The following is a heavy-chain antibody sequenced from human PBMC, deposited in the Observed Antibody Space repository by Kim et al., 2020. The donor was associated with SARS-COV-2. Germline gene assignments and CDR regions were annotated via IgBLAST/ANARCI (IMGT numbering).Heavy chain of an antibody. J-gene: IGHJ6*02. D-gene: IGHD3-10*01. CDR2: INTNTGNP. CDR3: ARDLSFYGSGVNYYYYGMDV. Sequence: ASVKVSCKASGYTFTSYAMNWVRQAPGQGLEWMGWINTNTGNPTYAQGFTGRFVFSLDTSVSTAYLQISSLKAEDTAVYYCARDLSFYGSGVNYYYYGMDVWGQGTPVTVSS. CDR1: GYTFTSYA. V-gene: IGHV7-4-1*02.